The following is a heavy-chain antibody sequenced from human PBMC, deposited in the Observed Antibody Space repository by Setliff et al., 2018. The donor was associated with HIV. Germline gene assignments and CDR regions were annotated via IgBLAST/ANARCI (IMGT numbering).Heavy chain of an antibody. CDR2: IHYSGST. D-gene: IGHD7-27*01. CDR1: TGSISSGGYY. CDR3: ARGRGTWGSPFHFDY. Sequence: SETLSLTCTVSTGSISSGGYYWNWIRQHPGKGLEWIGYIHYSGSTYYNPSLKSRVTISVDTSKNQLSLKLSSVTAADTAVYYCARGRGTWGSPFHFDYWGQGILVTVSS. J-gene: IGHJ4*02. V-gene: IGHV4-31*03.